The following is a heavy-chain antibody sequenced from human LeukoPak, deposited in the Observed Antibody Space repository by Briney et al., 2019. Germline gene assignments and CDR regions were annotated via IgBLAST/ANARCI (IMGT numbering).Heavy chain of an antibody. D-gene: IGHD1-26*01. Sequence: ASLKVSCKASGYTFTGNHVHWLRQAPGQGLDWMGWIDPNSGGTKYAQKFQDRVTMTSDTSISTAYMELSGLRSDDTAVYFCAREVGIVSFNLWGRGTLVTVSS. CDR1: GYTFTGNH. V-gene: IGHV1-2*02. CDR3: AREVGIVSFNL. CDR2: IDPNSGGT. J-gene: IGHJ2*01.